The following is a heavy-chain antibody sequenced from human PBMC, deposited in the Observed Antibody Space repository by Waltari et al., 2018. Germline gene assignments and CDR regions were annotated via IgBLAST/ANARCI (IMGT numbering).Heavy chain of an antibody. CDR2: ISWNSGSI. V-gene: IGHV3-9*01. D-gene: IGHD1-26*01. Sequence: VQLVESGGGLVQPGRSLRLSCAASGITFDDYAMHRGRPAPGKGLEWVSGISWNSGSIGYADSVKGRFTISRDNAKNSLYLQMNSLRAEDTALYYCAKDIRGGATGVDYWGQGTLVTVSS. CDR1: GITFDDYA. CDR3: AKDIRGGATGVDY. J-gene: IGHJ4*02.